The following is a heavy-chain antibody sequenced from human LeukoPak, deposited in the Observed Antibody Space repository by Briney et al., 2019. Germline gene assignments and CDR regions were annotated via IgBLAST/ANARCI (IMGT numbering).Heavy chain of an antibody. V-gene: IGHV3-30*03. CDR2: ISYDGSNK. CDR1: GFTFSSYG. J-gene: IGHJ6*02. CDR3: AAHTRLRGRVRGMDV. D-gene: IGHD4-17*01. Sequence: PGRSLRLSCAASGFTFSSYGMHWVRQAPGKGLEWVAVISYDGSNKYYADSVKGRFTISRDNSKNTLYLQMNSLRAEHTSVYYCAAHTRLRGRVRGMDVWGQGTTVTVSS.